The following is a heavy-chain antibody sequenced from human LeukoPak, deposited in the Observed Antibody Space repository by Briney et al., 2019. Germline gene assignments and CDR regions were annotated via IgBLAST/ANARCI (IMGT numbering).Heavy chain of an antibody. CDR2: IYYSGST. Sequence: SETLSLTCTVSGGSISSSSYYWGWIRQPPGKGLEWIGSIYYSGSTYYNPSLKSRVTISVDTSKNQFSLKLSSVTAADTAVYYCARITGTSYFDYWGQGTLVTVPS. V-gene: IGHV4-39*01. D-gene: IGHD1-20*01. CDR1: GGSISSSSYY. CDR3: ARITGTSYFDY. J-gene: IGHJ4*02.